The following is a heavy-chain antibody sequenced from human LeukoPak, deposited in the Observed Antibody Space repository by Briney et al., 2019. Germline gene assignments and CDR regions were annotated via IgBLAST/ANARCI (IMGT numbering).Heavy chain of an antibody. D-gene: IGHD4-11*01. Sequence: PSETLSLTCTVSGGSISSYYWSWIRQPPGKGLEWIGYIYYSGSTNYNPSLKSRVTISVDTSKNQFSLKLSSVTAADTAVYYCARLQDWFDHWGQGTLVTVSS. V-gene: IGHV4-59*01. CDR1: GGSISSYY. CDR3: ARLQDWFDH. J-gene: IGHJ5*02. CDR2: IYYSGST.